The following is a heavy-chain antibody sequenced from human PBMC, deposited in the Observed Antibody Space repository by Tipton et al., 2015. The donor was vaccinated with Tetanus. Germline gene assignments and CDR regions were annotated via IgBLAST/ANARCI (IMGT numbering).Heavy chain of an antibody. Sequence: GSLRLSCAASGIAFSSYWMHWVRQAPGKGLVWVSRINSDGSSTSYADSVKGRFTISRDNAKNTLYLQMNSLRAEDTAVYYCARDSSMAVADPILWYWGQGTLVTVSS. CDR2: INSDGSST. CDR1: GIAFSSYW. CDR3: ARDSSMAVADPILWY. J-gene: IGHJ4*02. D-gene: IGHD6-19*01. V-gene: IGHV3-74*01.